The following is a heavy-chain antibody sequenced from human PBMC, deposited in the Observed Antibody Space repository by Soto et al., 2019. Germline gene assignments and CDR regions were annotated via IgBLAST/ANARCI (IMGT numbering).Heavy chain of an antibody. J-gene: IGHJ5*01. D-gene: IGHD6-19*01. CDR2: LYPCDSDT. V-gene: IGHV5-51*01. Sequence: PGESLKIACKGSVYTFTTYCIAWLLQMPVKGLEWMAILYPCDSDTRYSPSFQGHAPVSAYKSISTAYLQGSTLKAPETGIYYRARPDSNGGYDSWGKGILVPVSS. CDR3: ARPDSNGGYDS. CDR1: VYTFTTYC.